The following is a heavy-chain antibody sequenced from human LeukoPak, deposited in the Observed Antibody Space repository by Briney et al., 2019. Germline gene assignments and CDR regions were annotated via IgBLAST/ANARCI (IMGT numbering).Heavy chain of an antibody. Sequence: PSETLSLTCTVSGVYISSYYWSWIRQPPGKGLEWIGYIYYSGSTNYNPSLQSRVTISVDTSKNQVSLKLSSVPGSVTAVYYCARGAHYYYYMDVWGKGTTVTISS. V-gene: IGHV4-59*01. CDR3: ARGAHYYYYMDV. CDR2: IYYSGST. J-gene: IGHJ6*03. CDR1: GVYISSYY.